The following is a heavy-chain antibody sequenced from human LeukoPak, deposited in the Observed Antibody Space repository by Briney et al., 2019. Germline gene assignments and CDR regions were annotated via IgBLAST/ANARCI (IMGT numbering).Heavy chain of an antibody. J-gene: IGHJ4*02. CDR2: VNPNSGGT. CDR1: GYTFTGYY. CDR3: AREFYPYYFDY. Sequence: ASVKVSCKASGYTFTGYYIHWVRQAPGQGRDWMGRVNPNSGGTNYAQKFQGRVTMTRDTSISTAYMELSRLRPDDTAVYYCAREFYPYYFDYWGQGTLVTVPS. V-gene: IGHV1-2*06.